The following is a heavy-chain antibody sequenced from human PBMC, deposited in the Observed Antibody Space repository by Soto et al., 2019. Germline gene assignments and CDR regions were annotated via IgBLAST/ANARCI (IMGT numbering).Heavy chain of an antibody. CDR2: IYPFDSDT. CDR1: EYTFTNYW. Sequence: GESLKISCQGSEYTFTNYWIGWVRQMPGKGLEWMGIIYPFDSDTRYSPSFQGQVTTSADRSISTAYLQWSSLKASDTAMYYCAKLSTSPSKDLSFSYFSIDVWGLGTTVTVSS. V-gene: IGHV5-51*01. CDR3: AKLSTSPSKDLSFSYFSIDV. D-gene: IGHD3-16*02. J-gene: IGHJ6*03.